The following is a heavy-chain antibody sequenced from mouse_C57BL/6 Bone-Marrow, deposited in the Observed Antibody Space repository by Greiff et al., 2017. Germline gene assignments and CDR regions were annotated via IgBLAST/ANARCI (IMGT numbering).Heavy chain of an antibody. Sequence: QVQLQQPGAELVKPGASVKMSCKASGYTFTSYWITWVKQRPGQGLEWIGDIYPGSGSTNYNEKFKSKATLTVDTSSSTAYMQLSSLTSEDSAVYYCARSYGSNYPHYYAMDYWGQGTSVTVSS. J-gene: IGHJ4*01. V-gene: IGHV1-55*01. CDR1: GYTFTSYW. CDR2: IYPGSGST. CDR3: ARSYGSNYPHYYAMDY. D-gene: IGHD2-5*01.